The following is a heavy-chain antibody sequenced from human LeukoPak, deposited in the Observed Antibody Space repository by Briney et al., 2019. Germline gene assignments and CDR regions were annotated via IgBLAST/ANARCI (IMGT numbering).Heavy chain of an antibody. J-gene: IGHJ4*02. V-gene: IGHV1-2*02. CDR1: GYTFTDYY. D-gene: IGHD6-19*01. CDR2: INPNGGGT. CDR3: ARENNSGWYRKAAFDY. Sequence: GASVKVSCKSSGYTFTDYYMHWVRQAPGLGREWMGWINPNGGGTNYAQSFQGRVTMTRDTSIGTAYMELSSLISDDTAIYYCARENNSGWYRKAAFDYWGQGTLVTVTS.